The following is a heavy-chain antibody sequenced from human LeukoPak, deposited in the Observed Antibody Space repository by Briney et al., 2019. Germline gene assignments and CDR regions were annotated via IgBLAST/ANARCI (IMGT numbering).Heavy chain of an antibody. Sequence: GGSLRLTCTASGFSFSNYSVTWIRQTPGKGLEWLSSIWSTSDRINYADSVRGRFVTSRDNNKKSLFLQMSGLRVDDTAVYYCATYCCGRVCNDYWGQGTQVTVSS. CDR2: IWSTSDRI. V-gene: IGHV3-48*04. CDR1: GFSFSNYS. D-gene: IGHD2-21*01. CDR3: ATYCCGRVCNDY. J-gene: IGHJ4*02.